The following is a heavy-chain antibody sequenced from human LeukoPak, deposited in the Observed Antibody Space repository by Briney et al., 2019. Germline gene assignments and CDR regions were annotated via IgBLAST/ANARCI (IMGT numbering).Heavy chain of an antibody. D-gene: IGHD2-15*01. Sequence: ASVKVSCKASGYTFTSYYMHWVRQAPGQGLEWMGIIDPSAGSTNYTQKFQGRVTMTRDMSTSTVYMELSSLRSEDTAIYYCAKNGDRGAYCTGGTCYPYFYYYMDVWGKGTTVTI. CDR2: IDPSAGST. V-gene: IGHV1-46*01. J-gene: IGHJ6*03. CDR1: GYTFTSYY. CDR3: AKNGDRGAYCTGGTCYPYFYYYMDV.